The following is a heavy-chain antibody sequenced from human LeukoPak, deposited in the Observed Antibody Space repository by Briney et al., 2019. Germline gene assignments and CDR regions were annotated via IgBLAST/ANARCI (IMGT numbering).Heavy chain of an antibody. D-gene: IGHD6-13*01. CDR2: ISYDGSNK. CDR3: AKVPQQRLVYCFDY. J-gene: IGHJ4*02. V-gene: IGHV3-30*18. Sequence: RGGSLRLSCAASGFPFSSYGMHWVRQAPGKGLEWVAVISYDGSNKYYADSVKGRFTISRDNSKNTLYLQMNSLRAEDTAVYYCAKVPQQRLVYCFDYWGQGTLVTVSS. CDR1: GFPFSSYG.